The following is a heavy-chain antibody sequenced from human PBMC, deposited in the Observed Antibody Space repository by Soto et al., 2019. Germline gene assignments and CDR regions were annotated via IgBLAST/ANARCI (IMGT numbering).Heavy chain of an antibody. Sequence: PGGSLRLSCAASGFTFSDYYMSWIRQAPGKGLEWVSYISSSGSTIYYADSVKGRFTISRDNAKNSLYLQMSSLRAEDTAVYYCARDLRKQQPPGAFDIWGQGTMVTVSS. V-gene: IGHV3-11*01. CDR1: GFTFSDYY. CDR3: ARDLRKQQPPGAFDI. CDR2: ISSSGSTI. D-gene: IGHD6-13*01. J-gene: IGHJ3*02.